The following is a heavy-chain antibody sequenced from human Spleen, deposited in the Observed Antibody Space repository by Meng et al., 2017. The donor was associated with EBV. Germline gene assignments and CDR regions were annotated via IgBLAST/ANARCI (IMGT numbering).Heavy chain of an antibody. CDR3: ARKRGDSGNWFDP. D-gene: IGHD3-10*01. Sequence: VHLVQSGAEVKKPGASVKVSCNASGYSFTSYSLHWVRLAPGQGLEWMGWINPDNGNAKYPQKFHGRVSITKDTFASTAYMELSSLRSEDTAVYYCARKRGDSGNWFDPWGQGTLVTVSS. J-gene: IGHJ5*02. CDR1: GYSFTSYS. V-gene: IGHV1-3*01. CDR2: INPDNGNA.